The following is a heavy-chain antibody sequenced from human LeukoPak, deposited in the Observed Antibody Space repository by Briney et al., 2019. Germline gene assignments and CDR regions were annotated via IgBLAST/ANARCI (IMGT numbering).Heavy chain of an antibody. V-gene: IGHV4-39*01. Sequence: PSETLSLTCTVSGDFIATTAFYWGWIRQPPGKGLEGVGTIYFSGSTYYNPSLKSRVTMSMDTAKNQFSLTLASATAADTAVYYCARRGSGWYQFDYWRQGTLVPVSS. CDR2: IYFSGST. CDR1: GDFIATTAFY. CDR3: ARRGSGWYQFDY. J-gene: IGHJ4*02. D-gene: IGHD6-19*01.